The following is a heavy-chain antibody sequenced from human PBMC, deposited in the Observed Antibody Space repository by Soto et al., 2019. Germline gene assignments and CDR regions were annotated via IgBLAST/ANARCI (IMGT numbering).Heavy chain of an antibody. V-gene: IGHV1-69*05. CDR2: IIPIFGTA. D-gene: IGHD2-2*02. CDR3: ARDKGPYYTQTHAFDI. CDR1: GGTFSSYA. J-gene: IGHJ3*02. Sequence: ASVKVSCKASGGTFSSYAISWVRQAPGQGLEWMGGIIPIFGTANYAQKFQGRVTITTDESTSTAYMELSSLRSEDTAVYYCARDKGPYYTQTHAFDIWGQGTMVTVSS.